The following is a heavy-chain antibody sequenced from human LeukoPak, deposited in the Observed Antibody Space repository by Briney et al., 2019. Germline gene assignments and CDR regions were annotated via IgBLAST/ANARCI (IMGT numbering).Heavy chain of an antibody. V-gene: IGHV4-30-2*01. CDR3: ARGGGYCSSTSCSKKFDP. J-gene: IGHJ5*02. CDR1: GGSISSGGYS. CDR2: IYHSGST. Sequence: SQTLSLTCAVSGGSISSGGYSWSWIRQPPGKGLEWIGYIYHSGSTYYNPSLKSRVTVSVDRSKNQFSLKLSSVTAADTAVYYRARGGGYCSSTSCSKKFDPWGQGTLVTVSS. D-gene: IGHD2-2*01.